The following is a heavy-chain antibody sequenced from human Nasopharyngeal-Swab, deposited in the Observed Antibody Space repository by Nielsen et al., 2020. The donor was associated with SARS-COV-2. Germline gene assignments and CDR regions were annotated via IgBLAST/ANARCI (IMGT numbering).Heavy chain of an antibody. CDR3: ASSAVVANINGWFDP. J-gene: IGHJ5*02. D-gene: IGHD5-12*01. V-gene: IGHV4-31*02. Sequence: GQGLEWIGYIYYSGSTYYNPSLKSRVTISVDTSKNQFSLKLSSVTAADTAVYYCASSAVVANINGWFDPWGQGTLVTVPQ. CDR2: IYYSGST.